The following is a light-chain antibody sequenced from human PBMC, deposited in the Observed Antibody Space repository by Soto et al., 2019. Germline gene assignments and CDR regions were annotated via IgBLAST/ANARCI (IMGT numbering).Light chain of an antibody. CDR1: QYINTR. V-gene: IGKV3-11*01. J-gene: IGKJ1*01. Sequence: ELVLTQSPATLSSFPGDRVTLSCRASQYINTRLAWYQHRPGQAPRLLIYQTSIRAAGIPARFSASGSGTDFTLTISDVQPEDFALYYCHQRQSWPRTFGQGTNVDSK. CDR3: HQRQSWPRT. CDR2: QTS.